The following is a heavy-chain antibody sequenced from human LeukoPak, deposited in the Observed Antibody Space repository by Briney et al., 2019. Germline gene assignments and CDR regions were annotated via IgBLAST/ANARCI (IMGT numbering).Heavy chain of an antibody. Sequence: GGSLRLSCAASGFTFSSYAMSWVRQAPGKGLEWVSAISGSGGSTYYADSVKGRFTISRDNSKNTLYLQMNSLRAEDTAVHYCAKDFYGSGSYSSFDYWGQGTLVTVSS. V-gene: IGHV3-23*01. J-gene: IGHJ4*02. D-gene: IGHD3-10*01. CDR3: AKDFYGSGSYSSFDY. CDR2: ISGSGGST. CDR1: GFTFSSYA.